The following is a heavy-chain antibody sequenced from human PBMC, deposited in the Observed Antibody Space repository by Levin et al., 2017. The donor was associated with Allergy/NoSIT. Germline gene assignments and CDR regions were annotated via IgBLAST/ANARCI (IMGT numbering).Heavy chain of an antibody. D-gene: IGHD3-3*01. CDR3: ARASRVYYDFWAAEAWFDP. V-gene: IGHV1-2*04. CDR1: GYTFTGYY. J-gene: IGHJ5*02. CDR2: INPNSGGT. Sequence: ASVKVSCKASGYTFTGYYMHWVRQAPGQGLEWMGWINPNSGGTNYAQKFQGWVTMTRDTSISTAYMELSRLRSDDTAVYYCARASRVYYDFWAAEAWFDPWGQGTLVTVSS.